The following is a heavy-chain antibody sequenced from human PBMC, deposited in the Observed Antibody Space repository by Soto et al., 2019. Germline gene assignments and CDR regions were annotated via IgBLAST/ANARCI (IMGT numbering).Heavy chain of an antibody. CDR1: GYTFTSYG. CDR2: ISAYNGNT. Sequence: ASVKVSCKASGYTFTSYGISWVRQAAGQGLECMGWISAYNGNTNYSQKLQGRVTMTTDTSTRTAYMELRSLRSDDTAVYYCARPRSGYCYDSSGYYLGYWGQGPLVTVSS. CDR3: ARPRSGYCYDSSGYYLGY. J-gene: IGHJ4*02. D-gene: IGHD3-22*01. V-gene: IGHV1-18*01.